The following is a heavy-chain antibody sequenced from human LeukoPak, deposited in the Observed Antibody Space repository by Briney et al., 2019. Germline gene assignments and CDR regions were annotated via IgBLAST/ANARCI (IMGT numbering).Heavy chain of an antibody. J-gene: IGHJ4*02. Sequence: DSVKGRFTISRDNAKNSLFLQMNSLRDEDSAVYYCARDLGGSLNWGQGTLVTVSS. CDR3: ARDLGGSLN. V-gene: IGHV3-7*01. D-gene: IGHD1-26*01.